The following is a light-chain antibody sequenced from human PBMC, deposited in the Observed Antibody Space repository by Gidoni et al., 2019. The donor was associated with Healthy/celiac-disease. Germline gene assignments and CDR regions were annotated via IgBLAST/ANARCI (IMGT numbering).Light chain of an antibody. CDR1: QSVSSN. J-gene: IGKJ1*01. CDR2: GAS. V-gene: IGKV3-15*01. Sequence: ASQSVSSNLAWYQQKPGQAPRILIFGASTRATGIPARFSGSGSGTEFTLTISSLQSEDFAVYYCQQYNNWPLWTFGQGTKVEIK. CDR3: QQYNNWPLWT.